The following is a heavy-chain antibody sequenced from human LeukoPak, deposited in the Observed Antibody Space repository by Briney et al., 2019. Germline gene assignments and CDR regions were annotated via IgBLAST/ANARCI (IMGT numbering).Heavy chain of an antibody. J-gene: IGHJ6*04. CDR2: ISSSSSYI. CDR3: ARGQEGTVWVYSSSSGNV. Sequence: GGSLRLSCAASGFTFSSYSMNWVRQAPGKGLEWVSSISSSSSYIYYADSVKGRFTISRDNAKNSLYLQMNSLRAEDTAVYYCARGQEGTVWVYSSSSGNVWGKGTTVTVSS. CDR1: GFTFSSYS. V-gene: IGHV3-21*01. D-gene: IGHD6-6*01.